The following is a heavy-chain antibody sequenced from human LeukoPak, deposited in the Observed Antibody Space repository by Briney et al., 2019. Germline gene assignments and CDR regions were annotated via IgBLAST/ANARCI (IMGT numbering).Heavy chain of an antibody. Sequence: SETLSLTCTVSSASISTYYWSWIRQPPGKGLEWIGEINHSGSTNYNPSLKSRVTISVDTSKNQFSLKLSSVTAADTAVYYCARAGYSGSYPSDYWGQGTLVTVSS. V-gene: IGHV4-34*01. D-gene: IGHD1-26*01. J-gene: IGHJ4*02. CDR2: INHSGST. CDR1: SASISTYY. CDR3: ARAGYSGSYPSDY.